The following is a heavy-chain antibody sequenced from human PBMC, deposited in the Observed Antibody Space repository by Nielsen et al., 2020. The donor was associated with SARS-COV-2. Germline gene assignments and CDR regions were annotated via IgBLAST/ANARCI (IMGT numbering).Heavy chain of an antibody. Sequence: WIRQPPGKGLEWVSGFSASGGDTYYADSVKGRFTISRDNSKNTLYLQMNSLRAEDTAVYYCAKDDIVVVTATSDYWGQGTLVTVSS. CDR2: FSASGGDT. D-gene: IGHD2-21*02. V-gene: IGHV3-23*01. J-gene: IGHJ4*02. CDR3: AKDDIVVVTATSDY.